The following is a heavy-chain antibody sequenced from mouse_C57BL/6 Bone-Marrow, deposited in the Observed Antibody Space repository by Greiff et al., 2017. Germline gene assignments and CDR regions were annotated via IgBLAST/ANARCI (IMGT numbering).Heavy chain of an antibody. CDR2: IYPRSGNT. CDR1: GYTFTSYG. CDR3: ARRLRIPSFAY. Sequence: QVQLQQSGAELARPGASVKLSCKASGYTFTSYGISWVKQRPGQGLEWIGEIYPRSGNTYYNEKFKGKATLTADKSSSTAYMELRSLTSEDSAVYFCARRLRIPSFAYWGQGTLVTVSA. V-gene: IGHV1-81*01. D-gene: IGHD3-2*02. J-gene: IGHJ3*01.